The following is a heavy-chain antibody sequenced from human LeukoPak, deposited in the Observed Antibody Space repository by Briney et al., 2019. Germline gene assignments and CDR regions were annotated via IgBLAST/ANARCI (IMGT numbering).Heavy chain of an antibody. Sequence: GGSLRLSCAASGFIFSDYYMGWIRQAPGKGLEWVSYISSSGPTIYYADSVKGRFTISRDNAKKSLYLQMNSLRAEDTALYYCARERYYYDTPFDYWGQGTLVTVSS. CDR2: ISSSGPTI. CDR1: GFIFSDYY. CDR3: ARERYYYDTPFDY. J-gene: IGHJ4*02. V-gene: IGHV3-11*01. D-gene: IGHD3-22*01.